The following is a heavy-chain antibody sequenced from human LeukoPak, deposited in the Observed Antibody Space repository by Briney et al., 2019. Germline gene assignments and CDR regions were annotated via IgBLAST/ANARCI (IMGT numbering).Heavy chain of an antibody. CDR3: VRARIYDFWSGYPGEIDY. CDR2: INPNSGGT. J-gene: IGHJ4*02. CDR1: GYTFTGYY. V-gene: IGHV1-2*02. Sequence: GASVKVSCTASGYTFTGYYMHWVRQAPGQGLEWMGWINPNSGGTNYAQKFQGRVTMTRDTSISTAYMELSRLRSDDTAVYYCVRARIYDFWSGYPGEIDYWGQGTLVTVSS. D-gene: IGHD3-3*01.